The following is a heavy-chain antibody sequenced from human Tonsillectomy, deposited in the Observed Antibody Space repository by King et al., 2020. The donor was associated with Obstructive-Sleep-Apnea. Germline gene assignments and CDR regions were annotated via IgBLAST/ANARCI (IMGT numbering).Heavy chain of an antibody. CDR2: ISADVI. CDR3: VRDRAWSFDC. V-gene: IGHV3-48*04. D-gene: IGHD1-1*01. J-gene: IGHJ4*02. CDR1: GFPLSIFS. Sequence: VQLVESGGGFVHPGGSLRLACAGSGFPLSIFSVNWVRQAPGKGLEWISYISADVIRYADSVKGRFSISRDNAKNSMFLQMNSLRVEDTAVYYCVRDRAWSFDCWGQGTLVTVSS.